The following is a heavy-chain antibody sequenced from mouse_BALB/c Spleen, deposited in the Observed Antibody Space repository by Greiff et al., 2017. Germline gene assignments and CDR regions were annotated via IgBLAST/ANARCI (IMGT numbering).Heavy chain of an antibody. CDR2: INPYNGDT. V-gene: IGHV1-20*02. Sequence: EVQLQQSGPELVKPGASVKISCKASGYSFTGYFMNWVMQSHGKSLEWIGRINPYNGDTFYNQKFKGKATLTVDKSSSTAHMELRSLASEDSAVYYCARDGNYVDAMDYWGQGTSVTVSS. D-gene: IGHD2-1*01. CDR3: ARDGNYVDAMDY. J-gene: IGHJ4*01. CDR1: GYSFTGYF.